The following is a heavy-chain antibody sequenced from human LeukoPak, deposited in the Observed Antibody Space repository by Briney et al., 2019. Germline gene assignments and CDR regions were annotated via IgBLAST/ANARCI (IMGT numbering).Heavy chain of an antibody. CDR2: IYYSGST. D-gene: IGHD1-14*01. Sequence: SETLPLTCTVSGGSISSSSYYWGWIRQPPGKGLEWIGSIYYSGSTYYNPSLKSRVTISVDTSKNQFSLKLSSVTAADTAVYYCARLTPGTWWFDPWGQGTLVTVSS. CDR3: ARLTPGTWWFDP. V-gene: IGHV4-39*01. CDR1: GGSISSSSYY. J-gene: IGHJ5*02.